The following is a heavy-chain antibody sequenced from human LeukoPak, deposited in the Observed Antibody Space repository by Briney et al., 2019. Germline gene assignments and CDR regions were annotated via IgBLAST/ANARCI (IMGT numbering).Heavy chain of an antibody. D-gene: IGHD3-16*01. CDR2: IYYSGGT. V-gene: IGHV4-39*01. J-gene: IGHJ4*02. CDR1: GDSISTNYYY. Sequence: ASETLSLTCTVSGDSISTNYYYWGWIRRPPGKGLEWIGSIYYSGGTYYSPSLKSRVTISVDRSKNQFSLRLTSVTATDTAVYFCARLYYDGWGGLDYWGQGTLVTVSA. CDR3: ARLYYDGWGGLDY.